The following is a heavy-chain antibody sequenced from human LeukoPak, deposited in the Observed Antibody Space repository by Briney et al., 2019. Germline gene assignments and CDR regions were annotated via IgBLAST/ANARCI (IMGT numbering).Heavy chain of an antibody. Sequence: SETLSLTCAVCGGSLSGYYWSWIRQPPGKGLEWIGEINHSGSTNYNPSLKSRVTISVDTSKNQFSLKLSSVTAADTAVYYCARDGADSGGAFDIWGQGTMVTVSS. CDR1: GGSLSGYY. D-gene: IGHD1-26*01. J-gene: IGHJ3*02. CDR2: INHSGST. V-gene: IGHV4-34*01. CDR3: ARDGADSGGAFDI.